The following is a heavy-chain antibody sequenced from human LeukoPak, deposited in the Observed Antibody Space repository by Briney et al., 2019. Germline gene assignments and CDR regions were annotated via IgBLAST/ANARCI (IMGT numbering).Heavy chain of an antibody. CDR1: GYYFNNYW. J-gene: IGHJ3*02. V-gene: IGHV5-51*03. CDR3: ARAYRLLYAFDI. CDR2: IYPDDSQT. Sequence: KSGESLKISCKGSGYYFNNYWITWVRQMPGKGLEWMGIIYPDDSQTRYSPSFQGQVTISADKSISTAYLQWSSLKASDTAMYYCARAYRLLYAFDIWGQGTMVTVSS. D-gene: IGHD5-12*01.